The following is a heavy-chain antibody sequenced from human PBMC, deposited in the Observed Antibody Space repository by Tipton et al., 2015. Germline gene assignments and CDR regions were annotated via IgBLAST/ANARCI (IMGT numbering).Heavy chain of an antibody. J-gene: IGHJ4*02. D-gene: IGHD3-10*01. Sequence: SLRLSCAASGFTFSSYAMHWVRQAPGKGLEWVAVISDDGSIKYYADSVKGRFTISRDNSKNTLYLQMNGLRAEDTALYYCAKAIYDSGFYWGQGTLVTVSS. V-gene: IGHV3-30*18. CDR2: ISDDGSIK. CDR1: GFTFSSYA. CDR3: AKAIYDSGFY.